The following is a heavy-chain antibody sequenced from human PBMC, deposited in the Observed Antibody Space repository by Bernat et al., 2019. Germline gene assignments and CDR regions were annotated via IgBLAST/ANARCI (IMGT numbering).Heavy chain of an antibody. CDR1: GGSISSYY. Sequence: QVQLQESGPGLVKPSETLSLTCTVSGGSISSYYWSWIRQPPGKGLEWIGYIFYSGSTYYNPSLNSRVTISVDTSKNQFSLKLNSVTAADTATYYCARRGGSGWSNWNFDLWGRGTLVTVSS. D-gene: IGHD6-19*01. CDR2: IFYSGST. V-gene: IGHV4-59*08. CDR3: ARRGGSGWSNWNFDL. J-gene: IGHJ2*01.